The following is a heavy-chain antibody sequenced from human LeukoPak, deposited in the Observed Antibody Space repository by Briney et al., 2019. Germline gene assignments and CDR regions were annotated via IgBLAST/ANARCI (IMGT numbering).Heavy chain of an antibody. CDR1: GYTFTSYG. CDR2: ISAHNGNK. D-gene: IGHD1-26*01. Sequence: GASVKVSCETFGYTFTSYGISWVRQAPGQGLEWMGWISAHNGNKQNAQNLQGRVTMTTDTSTSTAYMELRSLRSDDTAMYYCARASARVGSSGPAFDIWGQGTMVSVSS. J-gene: IGHJ3*02. V-gene: IGHV1-18*01. CDR3: ARASARVGSSGPAFDI.